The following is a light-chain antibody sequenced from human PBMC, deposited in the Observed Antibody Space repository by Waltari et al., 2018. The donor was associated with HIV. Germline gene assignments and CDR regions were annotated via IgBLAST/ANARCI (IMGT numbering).Light chain of an antibody. Sequence: SYELTQPTPVAVSPGQTARITCTGDALPKKYASWDQQKSGQATVLVIYEDSKRPSGFPERFSGSSSGTTATLTISGAQVEDEADYYCYSTDNSGHHRVFGTGTKLTVL. J-gene: IGLJ2*01. V-gene: IGLV3-10*01. CDR3: YSTDNSGHHRV. CDR2: EDS. CDR1: ALPKKY.